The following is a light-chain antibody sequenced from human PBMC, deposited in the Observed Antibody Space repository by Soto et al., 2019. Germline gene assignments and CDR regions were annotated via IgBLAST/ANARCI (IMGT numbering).Light chain of an antibody. J-gene: IGKJ5*01. CDR2: GAS. CDR1: QSVSNR. Sequence: VLTQSPGTLSLSPGERATLSCRASQSVSNRLAWYQQKPGQAPRLLIYGASIRATGIPDRFSGSGSGTDFTLTISRLEPEDFALYYCQQYGSSAPITFGQGTRLEIK. CDR3: QQYGSSAPIT. V-gene: IGKV3-20*01.